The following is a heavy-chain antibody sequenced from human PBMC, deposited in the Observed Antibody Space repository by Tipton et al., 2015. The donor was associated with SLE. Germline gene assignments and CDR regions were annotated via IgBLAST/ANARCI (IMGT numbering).Heavy chain of an antibody. CDR3: ASVPYALGGPESLHHGMDV. D-gene: IGHD3-16*01. CDR1: GGSISSDDYY. CDR2: VYTGKRS. V-gene: IGHV4-61*09. J-gene: IGHJ6*02. Sequence: TLSLTCAVSGGSISSDDYYWTWIRRPAGKGLEWIGHVYTGKRSNYNPSLRSRVTISLDMSKNQFSLKLNSVTAADTAVYYCASVPYALGGPESLHHGMDVWGQGTTVTVSS.